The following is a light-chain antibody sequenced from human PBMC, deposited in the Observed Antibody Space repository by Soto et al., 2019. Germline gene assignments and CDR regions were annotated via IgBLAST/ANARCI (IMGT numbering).Light chain of an antibody. J-gene: IGKJ1*01. CDR2: GAS. CDR1: QNVDSHY. CDR3: QQYGSLSWT. V-gene: IGKV3-20*01. Sequence: EIVLTQAPGTLSLSPGERATLSCRASQNVDSHYLDWYQQKPGQAPRIIIFGASGRATGIPDRFSGSGSGTDFTLTISRLEPEDFAVYYCQQYGSLSWTFGQGTKVDIK.